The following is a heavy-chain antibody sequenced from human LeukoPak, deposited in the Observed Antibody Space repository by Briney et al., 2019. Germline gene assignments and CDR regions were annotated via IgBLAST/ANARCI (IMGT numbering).Heavy chain of an antibody. CDR1: GFTFSSYE. CDR3: AKDVRVGEYYGSGTYLDF. CDR2: ISSSGSGSTI. V-gene: IGHV3-48*03. D-gene: IGHD3-10*01. Sequence: PGGSLRLSCAASGFTFSSYEMNWVRQAPGKGLEWVSYISSSGSGSTIYYADSVKGRFTISRDNAKNSLYLQMNSLRAEDTAVYYCAKDVRVGEYYGSGTYLDFWGQGTLVTVSS. J-gene: IGHJ4*02.